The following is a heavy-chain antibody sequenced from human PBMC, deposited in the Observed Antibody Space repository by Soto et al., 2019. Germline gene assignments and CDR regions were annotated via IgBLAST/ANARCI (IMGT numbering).Heavy chain of an antibody. Sequence: QVHFVQSGAEVKKPGASVKVSCKASGYTFSGHAIHWLRQAPGQRPEWPGWINAGNRKTYYSEKFEGRVTFTRDTVATTVNMELTSLTSEDTAVYYCGRDQSGTGYYVDWFDPWGQGTLVTVSS. V-gene: IGHV1-3*01. CDR1: GYTFSGHA. J-gene: IGHJ5*02. CDR2: INAGNRKT. CDR3: GRDQSGTGYYVDWFDP. D-gene: IGHD3-10*02.